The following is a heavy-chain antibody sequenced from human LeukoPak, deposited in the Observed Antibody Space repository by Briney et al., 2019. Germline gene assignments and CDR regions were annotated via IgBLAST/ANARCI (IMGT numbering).Heavy chain of an antibody. V-gene: IGHV3-53*01. CDR3: AKASTFGELNRPFDY. Sequence: GGSLRLSCAASGFTVSSNYMSWVRQAPGKGLEWVSVIYSGGSTYYADSVKGRFTISRDNSKNTLYLQMNSLRAEDTAIYYCAKASTFGELNRPFDYWGQGTPVTVSS. J-gene: IGHJ4*02. CDR2: IYSGGST. D-gene: IGHD3-10*01. CDR1: GFTVSSNY.